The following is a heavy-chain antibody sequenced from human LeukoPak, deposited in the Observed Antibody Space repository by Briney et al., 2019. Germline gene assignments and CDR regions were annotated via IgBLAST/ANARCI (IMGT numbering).Heavy chain of an antibody. CDR3: ASFPSYSSSWYNHYYYGMDV. Sequence: SETLSLTCTVSGGSISSYYWSWIRQPPGKGLEWTGYIYYSGSTNFNPSLKSRVTISVDTSKSQFSLKLSSVTAADTAVYYCASFPSYSSSWYNHYYYGMDVWGQGTTVTVSS. J-gene: IGHJ6*02. V-gene: IGHV4-59*01. D-gene: IGHD6-13*01. CDR2: IYYSGST. CDR1: GGSISSYY.